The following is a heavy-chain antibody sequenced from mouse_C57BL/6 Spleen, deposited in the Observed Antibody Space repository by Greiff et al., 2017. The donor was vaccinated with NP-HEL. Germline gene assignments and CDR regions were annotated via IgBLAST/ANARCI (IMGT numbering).Heavy chain of an antibody. D-gene: IGHD2-3*01. V-gene: IGHV14-4*01. CDR3: TRALLPPFAY. CDR1: GFNIKDDY. Sequence: ESGAELVRPGASVKLSCTASGFNIKDDYMHWVKQRPEQGLEWIGWIDPENGDTEYASKFQGKATITADTSSNTAYLQLSSLTSEDTAVYYCTRALLPPFAYWGQGTLVTVSA. J-gene: IGHJ3*01. CDR2: IDPENGDT.